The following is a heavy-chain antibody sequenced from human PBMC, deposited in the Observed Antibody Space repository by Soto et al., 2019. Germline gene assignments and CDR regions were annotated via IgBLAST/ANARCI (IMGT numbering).Heavy chain of an antibody. CDR2: IIPIFGTA. Sequence: GASVKVSCKASGGTFSSYAISWVRQAPGQGLEWMGGIIPIFGTANYAQKFQGRVTITADESTSTAYMELSSLRSEDTAVYYCARDSGVEMATIEDYYYGMDVWGQGTTVTVSS. D-gene: IGHD5-12*01. CDR1: GGTFSSYA. CDR3: ARDSGVEMATIEDYYYGMDV. V-gene: IGHV1-69*13. J-gene: IGHJ6*02.